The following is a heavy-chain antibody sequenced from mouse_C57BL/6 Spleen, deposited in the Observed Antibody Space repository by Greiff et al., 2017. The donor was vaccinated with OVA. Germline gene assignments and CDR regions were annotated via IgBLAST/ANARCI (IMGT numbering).Heavy chain of an antibody. J-gene: IGHJ1*03. D-gene: IGHD1-1*01. V-gene: IGHV1-74*01. Sequence: VQLQQPGAELVKPGASVKVSCTASGFTFTSYWMHWVKQRPGQGLEWIGRIHPSDSDTNYNQKFKGKATLTVAKSSSTAYMQLSSQTSEVSAVYYCAISERGTVVATYRYFDVWGTGTTVTVSS. CDR1: GFTFTSYW. CDR2: IHPSDSDT. CDR3: AISERGTVVATYRYFDV.